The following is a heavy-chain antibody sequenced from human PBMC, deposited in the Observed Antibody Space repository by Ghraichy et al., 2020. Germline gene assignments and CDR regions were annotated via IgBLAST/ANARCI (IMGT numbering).Heavy chain of an antibody. CDR1: GYTFTSYD. J-gene: IGHJ5*02. CDR2: MNPNSGNT. D-gene: IGHD6-13*01. Sequence: ASVKVSCKASGYTFTSYDINWVRQATGQGLEWMGWMNPNSGNTGYAQKFQGRVTMTRNTSISTAYMELSSLRSEDTAVYYCARFSIAAAVRGNWFDPWGQGTLVTVSS. CDR3: ARFSIAAAVRGNWFDP. V-gene: IGHV1-8*01.